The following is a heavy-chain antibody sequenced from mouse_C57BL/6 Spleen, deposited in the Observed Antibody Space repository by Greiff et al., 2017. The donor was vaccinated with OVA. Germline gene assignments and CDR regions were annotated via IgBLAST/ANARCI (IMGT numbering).Heavy chain of an antibody. V-gene: IGHV3-6*01. Sequence: EVQLQQSGPGLVKPSQSLSLTCSVTGYSITSGYYWNWIRQFPGNKLEWMGYISYDGSNNYNPSLKNRISITRDTSKNQFFLKLNSVTTEDTATYYCAKGGTGYYCDYGGQGTTLTVSS. CDR1: GYSITSGYY. CDR3: AKGGTGYYCDY. CDR2: ISYDGSN. D-gene: IGHD4-1*01. J-gene: IGHJ2*01.